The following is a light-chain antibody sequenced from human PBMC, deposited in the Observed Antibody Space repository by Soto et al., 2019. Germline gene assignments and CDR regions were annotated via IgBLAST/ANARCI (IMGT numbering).Light chain of an antibody. Sequence: QSALTQPASVSGSPGQSITISCTGTSSDVGSYVSWYQQHPGKAPKLIIYDVSNRPSGLSNRFSGSKSGNTASLTISGLQAVDEADYYCSSYTSSSTRVFGGGTKLTVL. V-gene: IGLV2-14*03. CDR3: SSYTSSSTRV. CDR1: SSDVGSY. CDR2: DVS. J-gene: IGLJ3*02.